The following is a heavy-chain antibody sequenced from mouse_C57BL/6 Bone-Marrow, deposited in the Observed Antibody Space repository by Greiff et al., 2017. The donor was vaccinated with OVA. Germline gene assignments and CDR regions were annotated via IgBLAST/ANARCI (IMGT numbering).Heavy chain of an antibody. CDR2: ISDGGSYT. D-gene: IGHD4-1*01. J-gene: IGHJ2*01. V-gene: IGHV5-4*03. CDR3: ARARTGTFYFDY. Sequence: EVMLVESGGGLVKPGGSLKLSCAASGFTFSSYAMSWVRQTPEKRLEWVATISDGGSYTYYPDNVKGRFTISRDNAKNNLYLQMSHLKAEDTAMYYCARARTGTFYFDYWGQGTTLTVSS. CDR1: GFTFSSYA.